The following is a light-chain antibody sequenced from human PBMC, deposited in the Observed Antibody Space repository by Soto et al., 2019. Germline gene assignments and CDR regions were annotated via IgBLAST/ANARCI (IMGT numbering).Light chain of an antibody. CDR3: QQRSNSPPTWT. J-gene: IGKJ1*01. CDR2: DAS. V-gene: IGKV3-11*01. Sequence: EIVLTQSPATLSLSPGERATLSCRASQSVSSYLAWYQQKPGQAPRLLIYDASNRATGIPARFSGSGSGTEFTLTISSLEPEDFAVYYCQQRSNSPPTWTFGQGTKVEIK. CDR1: QSVSSY.